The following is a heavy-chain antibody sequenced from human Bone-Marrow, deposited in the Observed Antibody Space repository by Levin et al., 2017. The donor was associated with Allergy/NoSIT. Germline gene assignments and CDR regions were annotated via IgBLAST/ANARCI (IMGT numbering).Heavy chain of an antibody. Sequence: GGSLRLSCAASGFTFSSYAMHWVRQAPGKGLEWVAVISYDGSNKYYADSVKGRFTISRDNSKNTLYLQMNSLRAEDTAVYYCARGSYSSGLLLVGYFQHWGQGTLVTVSS. D-gene: IGHD3-22*01. CDR1: GFTFSSYA. CDR2: ISYDGSNK. CDR3: ARGSYSSGLLLVGYFQH. V-gene: IGHV3-30-3*01. J-gene: IGHJ1*01.